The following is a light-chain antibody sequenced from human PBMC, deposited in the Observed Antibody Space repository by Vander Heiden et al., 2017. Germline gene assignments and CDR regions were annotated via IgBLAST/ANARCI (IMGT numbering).Light chain of an antibody. CDR1: SSNSGAGLD. J-gene: IGLJ2*01. CDR3: QSYDNSLKSVV. V-gene: IGLV1-40*01. Sequence: QSVLTQPPSVSVAPGQSVTISCTGSSSNSGAGLDIHWYRRLPGTAPKLLIYGNFKRPSGVPDRFSGSKSGTSASLAVTGLQAEDEADYYCQSYDNSLKSVVFGGGTKLTVL. CDR2: GNF.